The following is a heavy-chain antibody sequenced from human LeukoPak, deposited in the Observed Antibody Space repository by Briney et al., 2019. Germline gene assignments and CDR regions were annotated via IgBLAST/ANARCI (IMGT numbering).Heavy chain of an antibody. V-gene: IGHV1-18*01. D-gene: IGHD2-8*01. CDR2: ISAYNGNT. Sequence: ASVKVSCKASGYTFTSYGISWVRQAPGQGLEWMGWISAYNGNTNYAQKLQGRVTMTTDTSTSTAYMELRSLRSDDTAVYYCARDMTQYCTNGVCHDAFDIWGQGTMVTVSS. CDR3: ARDMTQYCTNGVCHDAFDI. J-gene: IGHJ3*02. CDR1: GYTFTSYG.